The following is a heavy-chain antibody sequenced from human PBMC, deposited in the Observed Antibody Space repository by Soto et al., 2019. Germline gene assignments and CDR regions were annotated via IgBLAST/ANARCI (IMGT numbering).Heavy chain of an antibody. CDR3: AKDGNWLDVYFDV. Sequence: GGSLRLSCVASGIEFSNYAMSWVRQAPGKGLEWVSISSASGRSRYHADSVKGRFTIPRNNSKNTLYLHMTNLRAEDTAVYYCAKDGNWLDVYFDVWGQGTPVTVS. D-gene: IGHD6-19*01. CDR1: GIEFSNYA. V-gene: IGHV3-23*01. CDR2: SSASGRSR. J-gene: IGHJ4*02.